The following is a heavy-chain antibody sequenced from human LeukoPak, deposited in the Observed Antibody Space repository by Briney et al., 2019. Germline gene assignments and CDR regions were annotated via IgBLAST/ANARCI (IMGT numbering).Heavy chain of an antibody. CDR3: AKGVGYCSGGSCQQFDY. Sequence: GGSLRLSCAGSGFTFSGYGMSWVRQAPGKGLKWVSAIRGSGGSTYYADSVKGRITISRDNSKNTLYLQMNSLRAEDTAVYYCAKGVGYCSGGSCQQFDYWGQGTLVTVSS. D-gene: IGHD2-15*01. V-gene: IGHV3-23*01. CDR1: GFTFSGYG. CDR2: IRGSGGST. J-gene: IGHJ4*02.